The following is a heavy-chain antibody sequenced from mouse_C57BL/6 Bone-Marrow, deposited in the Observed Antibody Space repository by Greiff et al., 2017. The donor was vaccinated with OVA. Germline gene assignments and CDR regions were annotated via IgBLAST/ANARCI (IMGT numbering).Heavy chain of an antibody. CDR1: GYTFTSYG. V-gene: IGHV1-81*01. Sequence: QVQLQQSGAELARPGASVKLSCKASGYTFTSYGISWVKQRTGQGLEWIGEIYPRSGNTYYNEKFKGKATLTADKSSSTAYMELRSLTSEDSAVYFCAREGGTSPAWFAYWGQGTLVTVSA. CDR2: IYPRSGNT. J-gene: IGHJ3*01. D-gene: IGHD3-3*01. CDR3: AREGGTSPAWFAY.